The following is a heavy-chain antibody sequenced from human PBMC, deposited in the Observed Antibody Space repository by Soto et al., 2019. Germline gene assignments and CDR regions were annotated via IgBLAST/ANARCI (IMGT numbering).Heavy chain of an antibody. D-gene: IGHD1-1*01. CDR1: GYTFTSYD. CDR3: ARASTGTSSMDV. CDR2: MNPNSGNT. V-gene: IGHV1-8*01. J-gene: IGHJ6*02. Sequence: QVQLVQSGAEVKKPGASVKVSCKASGYTFTSYDINWVRQATGQGLERMGWMNPNSGNTGYAQKLRGRVTMTKNTYLRTAYKALSNTRSKVPAVYYSARASTGTSSMDVWGQGTTVTDPS.